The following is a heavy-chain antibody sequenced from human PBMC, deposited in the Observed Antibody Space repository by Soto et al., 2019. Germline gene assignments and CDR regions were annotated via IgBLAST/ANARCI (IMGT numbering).Heavy chain of an antibody. D-gene: IGHD6-13*01. V-gene: IGHV4-59*01. CDR1: GGSLSSFC. J-gene: IGHJ4*01. CDR2: IYHSGTT. CDR3: ARPGYGSSDLDH. Sequence: SETLSLTYTVSGGSLSSFCCGWIRRPPGKGLEWIGYIYHSGTTKYNSSLKSRVTMSVDSSKNEFSLKLTSVAAADTAVYYCARPGYGSSDLDHWGQGTLVTVSS.